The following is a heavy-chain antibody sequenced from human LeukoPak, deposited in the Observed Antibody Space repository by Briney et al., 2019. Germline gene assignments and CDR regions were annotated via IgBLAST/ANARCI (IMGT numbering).Heavy chain of an antibody. V-gene: IGHV1-24*01. D-gene: IGHD3-22*01. CDR3: ARAAYYYDSISDY. CDR2: FDPEDGET. Sequence: ASVKVSCKVSGYTLTELSMHWVRQAPGKGLEWMGGFDPEDGETIYAQKFQGRVTMTRDTSTSTVYMELSSLRSEDTAVYYCARAAYYYDSISDYWGQGTLVTVSS. J-gene: IGHJ4*02. CDR1: GYTLTELS.